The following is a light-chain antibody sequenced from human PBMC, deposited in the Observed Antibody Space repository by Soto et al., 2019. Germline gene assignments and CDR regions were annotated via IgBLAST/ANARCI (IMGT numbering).Light chain of an antibody. CDR3: QQYYSTPWT. J-gene: IGKJ1*01. CDR1: QSVLYSSNNKNY. CDR2: WAS. V-gene: IGKV4-1*01. Sequence: DIVMTQSTDSLAVSLGERATINCKSSQSVLYSSNNKNYLAWYQQKPGQPPKLLIYWASTRESGVPDRFSGSGSGTDFTLTISSLQAEDVGVYYCQQYYSTPWTFGQGTKVEIK.